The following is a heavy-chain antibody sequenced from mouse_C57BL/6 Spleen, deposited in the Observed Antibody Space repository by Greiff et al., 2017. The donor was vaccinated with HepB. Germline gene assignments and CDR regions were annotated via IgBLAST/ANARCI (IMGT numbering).Heavy chain of an antibody. D-gene: IGHD2-4*01. CDR2: ISSGSSTI. CDR3: ARPYDYDGYFDV. CDR1: GFTFSDYG. J-gene: IGHJ1*03. V-gene: IGHV5-17*01. Sequence: EVNVVEPGGGLVKPGGSLKLSCAASGFTFSDYGMHWVRQAPEKGLEWVAYISSGSSTIYYADTVKGRFTISRDNAKNTLFLQMTSLRSEDTAMYYCARPYDYDGYFDVWGTGTTVTVSS.